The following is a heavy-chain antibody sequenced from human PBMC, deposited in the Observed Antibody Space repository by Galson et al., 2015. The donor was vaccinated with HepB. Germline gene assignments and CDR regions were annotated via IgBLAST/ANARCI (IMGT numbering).Heavy chain of an antibody. J-gene: IGHJ4*02. CDR2: IHSSGAT. V-gene: IGHV3-53*01. Sequence: SLRLSCAASGFTVSRNYMCWVRQAPGKGLEWVSVIHSSGATDYADSVKGRFTISRDNSKNTLFLQMNSLRAEDTAVYYCAREEPDGSGYYRIDYWGQGTLVTVSS. CDR3: AREEPDGSGYYRIDY. D-gene: IGHD3-22*01. CDR1: GFTVSRNY.